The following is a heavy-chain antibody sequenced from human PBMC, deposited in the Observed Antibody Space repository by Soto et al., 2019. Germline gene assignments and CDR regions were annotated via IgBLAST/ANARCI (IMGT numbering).Heavy chain of an antibody. J-gene: IGHJ4*02. CDR1: GFSLTTSGVG. Sequence: QITLKESGPTLVRPTQSLTLTCTFSGFSLTTSGVGVGWIRQPPGKALEWLAVIYWDDDKRYSPSLKSRLTITQDTSKNQVVLTITKMDPVDTATYYCAHHPYFGLGSYSFDYWGQGTLVTVSS. D-gene: IGHD3-10*01. V-gene: IGHV2-5*02. CDR3: AHHPYFGLGSYSFDY. CDR2: IYWDDDK.